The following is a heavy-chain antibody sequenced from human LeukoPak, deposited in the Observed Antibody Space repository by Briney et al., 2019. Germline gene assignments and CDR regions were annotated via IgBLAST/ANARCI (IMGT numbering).Heavy chain of an antibody. CDR3: TTDYSSGWYGDDY. V-gene: IGHV3-15*01. Sequence: PGGSLRLSCAASGFTFSNAWMSWVRQAPGKGLEWVGRIKSKTDGGTTDYAAPVKGRFTISRDDSKNTLYLQMNSLKTEDTAVYYCTTDYSSGWYGDDYWGQGTLVTVSS. D-gene: IGHD6-19*01. CDR1: GFTFSNAW. J-gene: IGHJ4*02. CDR2: IKSKTDGGTT.